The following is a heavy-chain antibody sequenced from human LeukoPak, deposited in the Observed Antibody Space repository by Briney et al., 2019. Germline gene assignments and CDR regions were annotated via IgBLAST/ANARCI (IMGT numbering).Heavy chain of an antibody. CDR3: ARGGILIFGVVIYMDV. J-gene: IGHJ6*03. Sequence: SETLSLTCTVSGDSISSGPYYWGWIRQPPGKGLEWIGNIYYGENTYYNPSLKSRVTISIDTSNNQFYLKLNSLTAADTAVYYCARGGILIFGVVIYMDVWGKGTTVTVSS. CDR2: IYYGENT. D-gene: IGHD3-3*01. V-gene: IGHV4-39*01. CDR1: GDSISSGPYY.